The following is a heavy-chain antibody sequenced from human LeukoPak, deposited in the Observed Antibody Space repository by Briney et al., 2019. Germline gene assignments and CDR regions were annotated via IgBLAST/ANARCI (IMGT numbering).Heavy chain of an antibody. V-gene: IGHV3-9*01. CDR2: VNWSSNTI. Sequence: GRSLSLTWPVSGPSFNNYAMHWDRQVPGKGLEWVGGVNWSSNTIAYRDSVKGRFTISRDNARNSLYLQMNSVRTEDTALYAGSKDLAVENSPRVNGFDVWGEAKMATVS. D-gene: IGHD2/OR15-2a*01. CDR1: GPSFNNYA. CDR3: SKDLAVENSPRVNGFDV. J-gene: IGHJ3*01.